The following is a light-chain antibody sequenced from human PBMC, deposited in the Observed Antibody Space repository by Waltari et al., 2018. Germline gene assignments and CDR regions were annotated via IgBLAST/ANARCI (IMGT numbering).Light chain of an antibody. CDR1: TLGDKY. Sequence: SYELTQPPSVSVSPGQTASITCSGDTLGDKYACWYQQKPGQSPVLVIYQDSKRPSGIPVRFSGSNAGNTATLTISGTQAMDEADYYCQAWDSSTASYVFGTGTKVTVL. V-gene: IGLV3-1*01. CDR2: QDS. CDR3: QAWDSSTASYV. J-gene: IGLJ1*01.